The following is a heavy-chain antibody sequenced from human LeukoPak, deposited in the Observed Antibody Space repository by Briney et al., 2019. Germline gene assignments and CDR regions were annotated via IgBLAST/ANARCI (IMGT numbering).Heavy chain of an antibody. CDR1: GFTVSNNY. CDR2: IYSGGST. J-gene: IGHJ4*02. Sequence: GGSLRLSCAASGFTVSNNYMSWVRQAPGKGLEWVSVIYSGGSTYYADSVKGRFTISRDNSRNTLYLQMNGLRAEDTAVCYCARKTSSFSPLDYWGQGTLVTVSS. D-gene: IGHD3-3*02. V-gene: IGHV3-66*02. CDR3: ARKTSSFSPLDY.